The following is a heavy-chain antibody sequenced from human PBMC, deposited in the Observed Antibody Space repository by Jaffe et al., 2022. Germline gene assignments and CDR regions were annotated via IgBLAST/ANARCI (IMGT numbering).Heavy chain of an antibody. CDR2: ISGSGGST. J-gene: IGHJ4*02. CDR1: GFTFSSYA. CDR3: AKDSGGWCWGCSGGAFDY. D-gene: IGHD6-19*01. Sequence: EVQLLESGGGLVQPGGSLRLSCAASGFTFSSYAMSWVRQAPGKGLEWVSAISGSGGSTYYADSVKGRFTISRDNSKNTLYLQMNSLRAEDTAVYYCAKDSGGWCWGCSGGAFDYWGQGTLVTVSS. V-gene: IGHV3-23*01.